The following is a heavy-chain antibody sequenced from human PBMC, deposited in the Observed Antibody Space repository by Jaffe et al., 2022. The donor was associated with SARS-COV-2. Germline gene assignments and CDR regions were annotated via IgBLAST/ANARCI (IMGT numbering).Heavy chain of an antibody. D-gene: IGHD5-18*01. CDR2: ISYDGDNK. CDR1: GFTFSSYG. V-gene: IGHV3-30*18. CDR3: AKDIQLWIGGGEPPGDY. J-gene: IGHJ4*02. Sequence: QVQLVESGGGVVQPGRSLRLSCAASGFTFSSYGMHWVRQAPGKGLEWVAVISYDGDNKYYADSVKGRFTISRDNSKNTLYLQMNSLRAEDTAVYYCAKDIQLWIGGGEPPGDYWGQGTLVTVSS.